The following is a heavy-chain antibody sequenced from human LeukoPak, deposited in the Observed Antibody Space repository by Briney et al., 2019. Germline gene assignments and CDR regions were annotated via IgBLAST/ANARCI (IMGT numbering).Heavy chain of an antibody. D-gene: IGHD6-19*01. CDR2: IKGKTDGGAT. J-gene: IGHJ3*02. CDR3: TTEYRHSSGWYGAFDI. Sequence: GGSVSLSCAASGFTLTNAWMSWVRQAPGRGLEWVGRIKGKTDGGATDYAAPVKGRFTILREDSENTVYPQMNSLETEDTAVYYCTTEYRHSSGWYGAFDIWGQGTMVTVSS. V-gene: IGHV3-15*01. CDR1: GFTLTNAW.